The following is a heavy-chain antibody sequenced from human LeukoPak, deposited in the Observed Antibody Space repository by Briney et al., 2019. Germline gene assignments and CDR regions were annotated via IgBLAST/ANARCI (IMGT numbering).Heavy chain of an antibody. CDR2: INQDGGQK. Sequence: GGSLRLSCAASGFTFSSYWMTWVRQAPGKGLEWVANINQDGGQKYYVDSVKGRFTISRDYAKNSLNLQMNSLRAEDTAVYYCARSPTDFWSGYFDYWGQGTLVTVSS. D-gene: IGHD3-3*01. J-gene: IGHJ4*02. CDR1: GFTFSSYW. V-gene: IGHV3-7*01. CDR3: ARSPTDFWSGYFDY.